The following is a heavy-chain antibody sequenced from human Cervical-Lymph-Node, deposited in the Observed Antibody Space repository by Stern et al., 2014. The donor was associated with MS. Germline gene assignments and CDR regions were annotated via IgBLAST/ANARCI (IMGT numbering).Heavy chain of an antibody. J-gene: IGHJ3*02. Sequence: VQLVESGAEVKKPGASVKVSCKASGYTFTGYYMHWVRQAPGQGLEWMGWINPNSGGTNYAQKFQGRVIMTRDTSISTAYMDLSRLTSDDTAVYYCARGDRFNEYDAFDIWGQGTMVTVS. V-gene: IGHV1-2*02. CDR1: GYTFTGYY. D-gene: IGHD3-22*01. CDR2: INPNSGGT. CDR3: ARGDRFNEYDAFDI.